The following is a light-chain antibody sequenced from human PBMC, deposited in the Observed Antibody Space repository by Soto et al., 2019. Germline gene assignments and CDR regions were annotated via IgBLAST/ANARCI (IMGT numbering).Light chain of an antibody. V-gene: IGKV3-20*01. CDR1: QSVSSNY. Sequence: ETVLTQSPGTLSLSPGQRATLSCRASQSVSSNYLAWYQQKPGQAPRLLIYGASNRPTGIPYRFSGRGSGTDFTLTISRLEPEDFGVYYCQQFGRSPPSWTFGQGTKVEIK. CDR3: QQFGRSPPSWT. CDR2: GAS. J-gene: IGKJ1*01.